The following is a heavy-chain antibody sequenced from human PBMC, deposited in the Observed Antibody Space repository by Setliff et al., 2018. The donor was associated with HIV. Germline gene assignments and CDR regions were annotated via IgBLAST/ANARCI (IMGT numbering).Heavy chain of an antibody. CDR1: GDAISNGLY. J-gene: IGHJ3*02. V-gene: IGHV4-38-2*02. CDR3: ARPLTTSYNFWGDAFAI. Sequence: PSETLSLTCTVSGDAISNGLYWGWIRQPPGKGLEWIGTVSDSGSGHYNPPLNSRVTISVDTSKNQLSLKLSSVTAADTGVYYCARPLTTSYNFWGDAFAIWGQGTMVTVSS. CDR2: VSDSGSG. D-gene: IGHD3-3*01.